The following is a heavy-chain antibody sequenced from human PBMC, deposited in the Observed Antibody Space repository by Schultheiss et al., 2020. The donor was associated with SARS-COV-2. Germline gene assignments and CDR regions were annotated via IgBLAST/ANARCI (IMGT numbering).Heavy chain of an antibody. Sequence: SQTLSLACTVSGGSISSSSYYWGWIRQPPGKGLEWIGSIYYSGSTYYNPSLKSRVTISVDTSKNQFSLKLSSVTAADTAVYYCASGTGGFDPWGQGTLVTVSS. CDR1: GGSISSSSYY. CDR2: IYYSGST. D-gene: IGHD3-10*01. V-gene: IGHV4-39*01. CDR3: ASGTGGFDP. J-gene: IGHJ5*02.